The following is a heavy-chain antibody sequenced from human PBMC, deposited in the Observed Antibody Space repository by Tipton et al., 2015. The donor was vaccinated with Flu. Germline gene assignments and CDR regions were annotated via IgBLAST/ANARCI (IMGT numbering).Heavy chain of an antibody. J-gene: IGHJ4*02. D-gene: IGHD5-12*01. CDR3: VKVRGYIGHDTRYYFDH. Sequence: SLRLPCAVSGFPFSDFELNWVRQAPGKGLEWSSHIAASGSTKYYADSVRGRFSNSRDSTKNSLYLQMNNLRAEDTAVNYCVKVRGYIGHDTRYYFDHWGQGARVAVSS. V-gene: IGHV3-48*03. CDR1: GFPFSDFE. CDR2: IAASGSTK.